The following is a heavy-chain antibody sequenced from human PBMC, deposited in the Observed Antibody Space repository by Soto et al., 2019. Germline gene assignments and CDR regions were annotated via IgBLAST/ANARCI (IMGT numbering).Heavy chain of an antibody. CDR2: ISYDGSNK. CDR3: AKGVYSSGENGGELDY. J-gene: IGHJ4*02. D-gene: IGHD6-19*01. CDR1: GFTFSSYG. Sequence: QVQLVESGGGVVQPGRSLRLSCAASGFTFSSYGMHWVRQAPGKGLEWVAVISYDGSNKYYADSVKGRFTISRDNSKNTRNLQRNSLRAEDTAVYYCAKGVYSSGENGGELDYWGQGTLVTVSS. V-gene: IGHV3-30*18.